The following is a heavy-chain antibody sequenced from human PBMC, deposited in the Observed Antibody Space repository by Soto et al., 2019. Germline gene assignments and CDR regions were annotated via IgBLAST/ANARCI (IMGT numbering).Heavy chain of an antibody. CDR1: GYTFTSYG. CDR2: ISAYNDNT. V-gene: IGHV1-18*01. CDR3: AMSTGYSYGKGPLFYFDY. Sequence: GASVKVSCKASGYTFTSYGLSWVRQAPGQGLEWMGWISAYNDNTNYAQKLQGRVTITTDTSTSTAYMELRSLRSDDTAVYYCAMSTGYSYGKGPLFYFDYWGQGTLVTAPQ. J-gene: IGHJ4*02. D-gene: IGHD5-18*01.